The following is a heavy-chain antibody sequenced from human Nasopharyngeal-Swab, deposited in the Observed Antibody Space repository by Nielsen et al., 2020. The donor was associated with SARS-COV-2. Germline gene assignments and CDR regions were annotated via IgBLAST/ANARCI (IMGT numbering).Heavy chain of an antibody. V-gene: IGHV3-9*01. Sequence: SLKISCAASGFTFDDYAMYWVRPAPGKGLEWVSGISWNSGSIGYTDSVKGRFTISRDNAKNSLYLQMNSLRAEDTALYYCAKGATERLRGSSDVWGQGTTVTVSS. CDR3: AKGATERLRGSSDV. CDR1: GFTFDDYA. D-gene: IGHD3-16*01. CDR2: ISWNSGSI. J-gene: IGHJ6*02.